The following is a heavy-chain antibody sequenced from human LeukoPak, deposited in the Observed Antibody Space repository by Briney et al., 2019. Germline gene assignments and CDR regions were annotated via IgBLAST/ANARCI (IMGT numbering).Heavy chain of an antibody. CDR2: ISGSGGSQ. CDR1: GFTFSSYA. CDR3: AKSTIRGIAARPSGY. J-gene: IGHJ4*02. V-gene: IGHV3-23*01. D-gene: IGHD6-6*01. Sequence: PGGSLRLSCAASGFTFSSYAMSWVRQAPGKGLGWVSAISGSGGSQYYADSVKGRFTISRDNSKNTLYLQMNSPRAEDTAVYYCAKSTIRGIAARPSGYWRQPTQDGDSS.